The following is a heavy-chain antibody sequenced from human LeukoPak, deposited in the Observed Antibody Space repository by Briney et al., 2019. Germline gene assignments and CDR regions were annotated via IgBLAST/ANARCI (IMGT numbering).Heavy chain of an antibody. CDR1: GGSISSGGYY. D-gene: IGHD4-17*01. CDR3: ARDYGDYPLLGGFDP. J-gene: IGHJ5*02. V-gene: IGHV4-31*03. Sequence: PSQTQSLTCTVSGGSISSGGYYWSWIRQHPGKGLEWIGYIYYSGSTYYNPSLKSRVTISVDTSKNHFSLKLSSVTAADTAVYYCARDYGDYPLLGGFDPWGQGTLVTVSS. CDR2: IYYSGST.